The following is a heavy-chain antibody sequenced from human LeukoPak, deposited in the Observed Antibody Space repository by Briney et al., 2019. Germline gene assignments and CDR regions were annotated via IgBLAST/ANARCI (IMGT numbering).Heavy chain of an antibody. V-gene: IGHV4-4*08. CDR3: ARASYSYDINGWVPFDY. CDR2: IYTSGST. D-gene: IGHD3-22*01. Sequence: PSETLSLTCTVSGGSISSYYWSWIRQPPGKGLEWIGRIYTSGSTNYNPSLKSRVTISGDTSKNQFSLRLSSVTAADTAVYYCARASYSYDINGWVPFDYGGQGTLVTVSS. CDR1: GGSISSYY. J-gene: IGHJ4*02.